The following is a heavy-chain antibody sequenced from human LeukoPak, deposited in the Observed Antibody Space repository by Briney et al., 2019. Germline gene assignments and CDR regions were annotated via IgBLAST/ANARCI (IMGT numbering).Heavy chain of an antibody. CDR2: IYYSGST. CDR3: ARHVVVVAATPRWFDP. J-gene: IGHJ5*02. CDR1: GGFISSSSYY. Sequence: SETLSLTWTVSGGFISSSSYYWGWIRQPPGKGLVWIGSIYYSGSTYYNPSLKSRVTISVDTSKNQFSLKLSSVTAADTTVYYCARHVVVVAATPRWFDPWGQGTLVTVSS. V-gene: IGHV4-39*01. D-gene: IGHD2-15*01.